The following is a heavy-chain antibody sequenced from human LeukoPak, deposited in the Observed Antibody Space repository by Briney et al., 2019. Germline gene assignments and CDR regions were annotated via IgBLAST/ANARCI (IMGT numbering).Heavy chain of an antibody. CDR1: GFTFGDDA. D-gene: IGHD1-20*01. V-gene: IGHV3-66*02. CDR3: ARDITGTADY. Sequence: PGGSLRLSCTASGFTFGDDAMSWFRQAPGKGLEWVSVIYSGGSTYYADSVKGRFTISRDNSKNTLYLQMNSLRAEDTAVYYCARDITGTADYWGQGTLVTVSS. J-gene: IGHJ4*02. CDR2: IYSGGST.